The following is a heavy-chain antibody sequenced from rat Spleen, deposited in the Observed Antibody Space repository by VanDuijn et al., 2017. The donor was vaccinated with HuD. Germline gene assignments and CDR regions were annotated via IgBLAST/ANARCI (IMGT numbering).Heavy chain of an antibody. Sequence: EVQLVESGGGLVQPGRSLKLSCVASGFTFNNYWMTWIRQAPGKGLEWVASITNTGGSTYYPDSVKGRFTISRDNAKSTLYLQMNSLRSEDTATYYCTRGSLYYYSSWYYVMDAWGQGASVTVSS. D-gene: IGHD1-2*01. CDR3: TRGSLYYYSSWYYVMDA. CDR1: GFTFNNYW. V-gene: IGHV5-31*01. CDR2: ITNTGGST. J-gene: IGHJ4*01.